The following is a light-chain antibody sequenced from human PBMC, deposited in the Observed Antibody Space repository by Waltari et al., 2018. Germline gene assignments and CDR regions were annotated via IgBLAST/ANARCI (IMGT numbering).Light chain of an antibody. J-gene: IGKJ3*01. CDR3: EQGTHWPFT. V-gene: IGKV2-30*02. Sequence: DVVMTQSPLSLPITPGQPASISCRSSQSLVHSDGNTFLSWYQQKPGQPPRLLIYKVSIRDSGVPDRFSGSGAGTDFILKISRVEAEDVGVYYCEQGTHWPFTFGPGTKLDVK. CDR2: KVS. CDR1: QSLVHSDGNTF.